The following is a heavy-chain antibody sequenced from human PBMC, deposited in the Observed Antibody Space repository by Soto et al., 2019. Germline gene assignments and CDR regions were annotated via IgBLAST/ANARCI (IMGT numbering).Heavy chain of an antibody. Sequence: GGSLRLSCAASGFTFSSYAMHWVRQAPGKGLEWVAVISYDGSNKYYADSVKGRFTISRDNSKNTLYLQMNSLRAEDTAVYYCARDPLFGELSQWGQGTLVTVS. CDR2: ISYDGSNK. J-gene: IGHJ4*02. CDR3: ARDPLFGELSQ. V-gene: IGHV3-30-3*01. CDR1: GFTFSSYA. D-gene: IGHD3-10*02.